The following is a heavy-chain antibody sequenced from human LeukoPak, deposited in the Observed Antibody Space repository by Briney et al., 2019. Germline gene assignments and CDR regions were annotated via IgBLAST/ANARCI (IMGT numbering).Heavy chain of an antibody. CDR1: GFPFSSYS. J-gene: IGHJ1*01. CDR2: ISSSSRHI. D-gene: IGHD4-17*01. CDR3: VRDFSTVTTAYLHH. Sequence: PGGSLRLSCAAPGFPFSSYSMNWVRQAPGKGLEWVSSISSSSRHIYYADSVKGRFTIFRDDAKNSLFLQMDSLRVEDTAMYYCVRDFSTVTTAYLHHWGQGTLLTVSS. V-gene: IGHV3-21*04.